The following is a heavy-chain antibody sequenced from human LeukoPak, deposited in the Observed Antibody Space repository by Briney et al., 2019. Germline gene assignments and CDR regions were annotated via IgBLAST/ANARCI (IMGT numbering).Heavy chain of an antibody. J-gene: IGHJ6*03. D-gene: IGHD3-10*01. CDR1: GYTFTSYD. V-gene: IGHV1-8*01. CDR3: ASSPGRGVSDYYYMDV. Sequence: GASVKVSCKASGYTFTSYDINWVRQATGQGLEWMGWMNPNSGNTGYAQKFQGRVTMTRDTSISTAYMELSRLRSDDTAVYYCASSPGRGVSDYYYMDVWGKGTTVTVSS. CDR2: MNPNSGNT.